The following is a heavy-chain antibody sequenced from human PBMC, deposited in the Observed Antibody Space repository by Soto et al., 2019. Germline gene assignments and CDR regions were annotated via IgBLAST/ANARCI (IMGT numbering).Heavy chain of an antibody. D-gene: IGHD3-16*01. CDR3: ARQWGDYFCDY. V-gene: IGHV4-59*08. J-gene: IGHJ4*02. CDR1: DDSISSYC. Sequence: LEILSLTCTVSDDSISSYCWSWFRKPPGKGLKWIGYIYYSESTNYNPSLKCRVTISVDTSKNQFSLKLSSLTASDTALYYCARQWGDYFCDYCGQGTLVTISS. CDR2: IYYSEST.